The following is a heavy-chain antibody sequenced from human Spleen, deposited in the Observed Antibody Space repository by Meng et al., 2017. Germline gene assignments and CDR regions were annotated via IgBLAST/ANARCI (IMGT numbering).Heavy chain of an antibody. V-gene: IGHV4-34*01. D-gene: IGHD4-11*01. CDR3: ARGPTTMAHDFDY. J-gene: IGHJ4*02. Sequence: QVHLQLWGAGLLKPSDTLSLTCVVSGGSFSYYYWSWIRQPPGKGLEWIGEINHSGSTNYNPSLESRATISVGTSQNNLSLKLSSVTAADSAVYYCARGPTTMAHDFDYWGQGTLVTVSS. CDR2: INHSGST. CDR1: GGSFSYYY.